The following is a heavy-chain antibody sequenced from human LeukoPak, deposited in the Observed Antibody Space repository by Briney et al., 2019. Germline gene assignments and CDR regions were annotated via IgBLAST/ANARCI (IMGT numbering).Heavy chain of an antibody. V-gene: IGHV3-21*01. CDR1: GFTFSSYS. J-gene: IGHJ4*02. Sequence: GGSLRLXCAASGFTFSSYSMNWVRQAPGKGLEWVSSISSSSSYIYYADSVKGRFTISRDNAKNSLYLQMNSLRAEDTAVYYCARRGRFSLYFDYWGQGTLVTVSS. D-gene: IGHD3-3*01. CDR3: ARRGRFSLYFDY. CDR2: ISSSSSYI.